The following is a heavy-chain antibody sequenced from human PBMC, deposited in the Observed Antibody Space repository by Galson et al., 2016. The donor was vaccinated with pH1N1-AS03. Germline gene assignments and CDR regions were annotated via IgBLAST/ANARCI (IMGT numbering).Heavy chain of an antibody. Sequence: SVKVSCKASGGSFGNYAINWVRQAPGQGLEWMGGIIPVLGRANYPQKFQGRVTITADKSTTTAYMELRSLRSDDTAVYYCARPASDSSVYSVFDFWGQGTLVTVSS. CDR1: GGSFGNYA. J-gene: IGHJ4*02. D-gene: IGHD3-22*01. CDR3: ARPASDSSVYSVFDF. V-gene: IGHV1-69*10. CDR2: IIPVLGRA.